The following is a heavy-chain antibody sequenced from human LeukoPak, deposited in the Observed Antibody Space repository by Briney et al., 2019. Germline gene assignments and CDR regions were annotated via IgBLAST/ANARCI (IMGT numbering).Heavy chain of an antibody. J-gene: IGHJ4*02. V-gene: IGHV4-31*03. Sequence: SQTLSLTCTVSGDSISSGGQYWNWLRHRPGKGLEWIGYIFYTGSTYYNPSLKSRVTISVDTSKNQFPPKLSSVTAADTAVYYCARSPGIWNVYGRLEYWGQGALVTVSS. D-gene: IGHD1-1*01. CDR1: GDSISSGGQY. CDR2: IFYTGST. CDR3: ARSPGIWNVYGRLEY.